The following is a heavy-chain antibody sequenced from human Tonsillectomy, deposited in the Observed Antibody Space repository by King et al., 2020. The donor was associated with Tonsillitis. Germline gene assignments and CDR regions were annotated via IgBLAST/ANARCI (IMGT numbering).Heavy chain of an antibody. CDR1: GGSISISSYY. CDR3: ARQWGFCTNGVCYLYYLVY. D-gene: IGHD2-8*01. J-gene: IGHJ4*02. V-gene: IGHV4-39*01. Sequence: LQLQESGPGLVKPSETLSLTCTVSGGSISISSYYWGWIRQPPGKGLEWIGSIYYTGSTYYSPSLRSRVTISVDTSKNQFSLRLSSVTAADTAVYYCARQWGFCTNGVCYLYYLVYWGQGALVTVSS. CDR2: IYYTGST.